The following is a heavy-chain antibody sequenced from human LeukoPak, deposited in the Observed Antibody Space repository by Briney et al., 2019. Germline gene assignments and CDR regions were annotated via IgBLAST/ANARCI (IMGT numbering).Heavy chain of an antibody. Sequence: GASVKVSCKASGYTFTGYYMHWVRQAPGQGPEWMGWINPDSGGTNYAQKFQGRVTMTRDTSISTAYMELSRLRSDDTAVYYCARSLYSGYDLGYWGQGTLVTVSS. V-gene: IGHV1-2*02. J-gene: IGHJ4*02. CDR1: GYTFTGYY. D-gene: IGHD5-12*01. CDR2: INPDSGGT. CDR3: ARSLYSGYDLGY.